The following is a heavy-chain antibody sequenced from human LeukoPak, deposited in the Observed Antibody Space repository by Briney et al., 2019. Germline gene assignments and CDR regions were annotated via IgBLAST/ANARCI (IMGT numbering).Heavy chain of an antibody. V-gene: IGHV3-23*01. CDR3: AKEGIAVGFDY. CDR1: GLTFSSYS. D-gene: IGHD6-19*01. CDR2: ISGSGGST. Sequence: GGSLRLSCAASGLTFSSYSMNWVRQAPGKGLEWVSAISGSGGSTYYADSVKGRFTISRDNSKNTLYLQMNSLRAEDTAVYYCAKEGIAVGFDYWGQGTLVTVSS. J-gene: IGHJ4*02.